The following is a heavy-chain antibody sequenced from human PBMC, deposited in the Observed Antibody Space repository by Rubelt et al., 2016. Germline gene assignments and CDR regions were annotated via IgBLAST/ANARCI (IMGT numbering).Heavy chain of an antibody. V-gene: IGHV1-69*04. CDR3: VRSGNLDV. D-gene: IGHD2/OR15-2a*01. CDR1: GGTFSSYA. CDR2: IFPIIDLI. J-gene: IGHJ6*01. Sequence: QVKLVQSGAEVKKPGSSVKVSCKASGGTFSSYAISWVRQAPGQGLEWMGRIFPIIDLIKYARNFQGRVTITADKSTDTAYMELTNLRSEDTARYFCVRSGNLDVWGQGTTVTVSA.